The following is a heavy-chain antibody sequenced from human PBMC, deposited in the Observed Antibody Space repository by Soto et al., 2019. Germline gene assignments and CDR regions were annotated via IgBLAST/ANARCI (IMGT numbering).Heavy chain of an antibody. V-gene: IGHV3-30-3*01. CDR2: ISYDGSNK. CDR1: GFTFSSYA. D-gene: IGHD2-2*01. Sequence: LRLSCAASGFTFSSYAMHWVRQAPGKGLEWVAVISYDGSNKYYADSVKGRFTISRDNSKNTLYLQMNSLRAEDTAVYYCARVQRKYCSSTSCYGRYGMDVWGQGTTVTVSS. CDR3: ARVQRKYCSSTSCYGRYGMDV. J-gene: IGHJ6*02.